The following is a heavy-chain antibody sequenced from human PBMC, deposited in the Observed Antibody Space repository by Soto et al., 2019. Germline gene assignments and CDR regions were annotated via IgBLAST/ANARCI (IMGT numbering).Heavy chain of an antibody. CDR1: GFTFSSYA. D-gene: IGHD2-2*01. J-gene: IGHJ6*02. CDR2: ISGSGGST. Sequence: LRLSCAASGFTFSSYAMSWVRHAPGKGLDWVSAISGSGGSTYYADALKGRFTISRDNSKNTLYLQMNSLRAEDTAVYYCAKHYCSSTSCYAYYGMDVWGQGTTVTVS. CDR3: AKHYCSSTSCYAYYGMDV. V-gene: IGHV3-23*01.